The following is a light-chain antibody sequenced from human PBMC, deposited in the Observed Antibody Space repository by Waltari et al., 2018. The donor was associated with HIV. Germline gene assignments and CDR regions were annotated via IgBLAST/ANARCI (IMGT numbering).Light chain of an antibody. CDR2: EVT. CDR3: SSYTPTSTVV. CDR1: NSDVGGYNY. Sequence: QSALTQPASVSGSPGQSITISCIGTNSDVGGYNYVSWYQQHPGKAPKLLIYEVTNRPSRISNRFSGSKSGNTASLTISGLQAEDEADYYCSSYTPTSTVVFGGGTKLTVL. J-gene: IGLJ2*01. V-gene: IGLV2-14*01.